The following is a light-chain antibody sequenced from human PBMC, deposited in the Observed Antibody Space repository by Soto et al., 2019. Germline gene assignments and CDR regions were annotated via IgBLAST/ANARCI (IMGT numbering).Light chain of an antibody. J-gene: IGLJ2*01. Sequence: QSVLTQPPSVSAAPRQRVTISCSGSTPNIGNNVVNWYQLLPGKAPKLLIYYDDLLPSGVSDRFSGSKSGTSASLAISGLQSEDEADYFCSAWDDSLNGPVFGGGTKLTVL. CDR1: TPNIGNNV. CDR3: SAWDDSLNGPV. V-gene: IGLV1-36*01. CDR2: YDD.